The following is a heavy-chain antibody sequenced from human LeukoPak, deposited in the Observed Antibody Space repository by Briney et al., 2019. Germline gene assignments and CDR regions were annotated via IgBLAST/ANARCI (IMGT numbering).Heavy chain of an antibody. Sequence: GGSLRLSCTASGFTFGDYAMTWVRQAPGKGLEWVSSISSDSTYIYYADSVKGRFTISRDNAKNTLYLQMNSLRAEDTAVYYCARGSKRMVRGVIAYYFDYWGQGTLVTVSS. CDR2: ISSDSTYI. CDR3: ARGSKRMVRGVIAYYFDY. J-gene: IGHJ4*02. CDR1: GFTFGDYA. D-gene: IGHD3-10*01. V-gene: IGHV3-21*01.